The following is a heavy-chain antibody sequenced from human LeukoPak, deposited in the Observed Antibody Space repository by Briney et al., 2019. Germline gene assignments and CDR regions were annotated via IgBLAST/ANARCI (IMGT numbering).Heavy chain of an antibody. V-gene: IGHV3-23*01. J-gene: IGHJ6*02. CDR1: GFTFSSYA. CDR3: AKGQHTYYYYGMDV. Sequence: GVLRLSCAASGFTFSSYAMSWVRQAPGKGLEWVSAISGSGGSTYYADSVKGRFTISRDNSKNTLYLQMNSLRAEDTAVYYCAKGQHTYYYYGMDVWGQGTTVTVSS. CDR2: ISGSGGST.